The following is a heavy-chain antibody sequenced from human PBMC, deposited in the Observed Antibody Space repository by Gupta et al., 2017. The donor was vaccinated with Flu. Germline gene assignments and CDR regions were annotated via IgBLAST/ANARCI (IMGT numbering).Heavy chain of an antibody. CDR2: ISGSGGST. V-gene: IGHV3-23*01. D-gene: IGHD3-22*01. Sequence: VQLLESGVGLVQPGGSLRLSCAASGFTFSSYAMRWVRQAPGKGLEWVSAISGSGGSTYYADSVKGRFTISRDNSKNTLYLQMNSLRAEDTAVYYCAKSPKSDSSGYPYFDYWGQGTLVTVSS. CDR1: GFTFSSYA. J-gene: IGHJ4*02. CDR3: AKSPKSDSSGYPYFDY.